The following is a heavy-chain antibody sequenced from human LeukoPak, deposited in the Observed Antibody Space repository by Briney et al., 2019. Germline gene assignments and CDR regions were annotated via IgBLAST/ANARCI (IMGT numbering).Heavy chain of an antibody. J-gene: IGHJ5*02. CDR3: ARQVYYGSGSYPNWFDP. CDR2: SYPGDSNI. Sequence: GESLKISCKGSGYSFTDYWIGWVRQMPGKGLEWMGISYPGDSNIRYSPPFQGQVAISVDKSINTAYLQWSSLKASDTAMYYCARQVYYGSGSYPNWFDPWGQGTLVTVSS. CDR1: GYSFTDYW. D-gene: IGHD3-10*01. V-gene: IGHV5-51*01.